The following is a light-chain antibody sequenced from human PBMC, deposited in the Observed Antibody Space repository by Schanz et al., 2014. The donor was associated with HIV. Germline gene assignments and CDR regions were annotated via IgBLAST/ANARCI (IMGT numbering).Light chain of an antibody. CDR3: STYTTSKTWV. CDR1: SSDVGGYKY. V-gene: IGLV2-8*01. Sequence: QSALTQPPSASGSPGQSVTISCTGTSSDVGGYKYVSWYQQHPGKAPKLMIYEVNQRPSGVPDRFSASKTGETASLTISGLQAEDEAEYYCSTYTTSKTWVFGGGTKVTVL. J-gene: IGLJ3*02. CDR2: EVN.